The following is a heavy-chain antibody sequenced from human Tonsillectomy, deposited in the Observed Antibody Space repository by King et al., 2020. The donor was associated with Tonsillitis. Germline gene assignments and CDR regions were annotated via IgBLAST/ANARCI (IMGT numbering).Heavy chain of an antibody. Sequence: VQLVESGGGLVQPGGSLKLSCAASGFTFSGSAIHWVRQVSGKGLEWVGRIRSKGNSYATLYAASVKGRFTISRDDSKNMAYLQMNSLKTEDTAVYYCTRLSGGSESDFWGQGTLVTVSS. V-gene: IGHV3-73*02. CDR3: TRLSGGSESDF. D-gene: IGHD3-10*01. CDR2: IRSKGNSYAT. CDR1: GFTFSGSA. J-gene: IGHJ4*02.